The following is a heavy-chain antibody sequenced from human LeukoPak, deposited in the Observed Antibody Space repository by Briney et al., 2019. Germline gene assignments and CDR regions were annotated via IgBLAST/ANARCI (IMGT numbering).Heavy chain of an antibody. V-gene: IGHV1-2*02. D-gene: IGHD2-21*02. Sequence: ASVKVSCKASGYTFTGYYTHWVRQAPGQGLEWMVWINPNSGGTNYAQNFQGRVTMTRDTSISTAYMELSRLRSDDTAVYYCAREKGAYCGGDCYQNDAFDIWGQGTMVTVSS. J-gene: IGHJ3*02. CDR2: INPNSGGT. CDR1: GYTFTGYY. CDR3: AREKGAYCGGDCYQNDAFDI.